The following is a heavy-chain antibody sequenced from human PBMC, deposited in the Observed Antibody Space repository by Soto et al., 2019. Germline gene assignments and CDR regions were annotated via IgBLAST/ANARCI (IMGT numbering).Heavy chain of an antibody. D-gene: IGHD3-22*01. Sequence: PGGSLRLSCAASGFTFSSYGMHWVRQAPGKGLEWVAVIWYDGSNKYYADSVKGRFTIPRDNSKNTLYLQMNSLRAEDTAVYYCARDSSGYQGHYFDYWGQGTLVTVSS. J-gene: IGHJ4*02. CDR2: IWYDGSNK. V-gene: IGHV3-33*01. CDR1: GFTFSSYG. CDR3: ARDSSGYQGHYFDY.